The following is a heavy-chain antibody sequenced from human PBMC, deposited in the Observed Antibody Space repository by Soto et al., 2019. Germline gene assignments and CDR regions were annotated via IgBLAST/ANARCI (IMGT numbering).Heavy chain of an antibody. J-gene: IGHJ6*02. CDR3: ARGGEGLELYYGMDV. V-gene: IGHV3-30-3*01. D-gene: IGHD1-7*01. CDR2: ISSDGSNK. Sequence: QVQLVESGGGVVQPGRSLRLSCAASGFTFTKYNMFWVRQAPGKGLEWVAVISSDGSNKYYGDSVKGRFTISRDNSINTVYLQMNSRRAEDTAVYYCARGGEGLELYYGMDVWGQGTTVTVSS. CDR1: GFTFTKYN.